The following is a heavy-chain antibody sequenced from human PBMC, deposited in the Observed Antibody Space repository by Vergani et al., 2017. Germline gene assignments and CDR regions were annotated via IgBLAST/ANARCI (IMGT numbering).Heavy chain of an antibody. CDR3: ARLRMAACESVDY. D-gene: IGHD5-24*01. CDR1: GYTFTGYY. V-gene: IGHV1-2*02. CDR2: INTNSGDT. J-gene: IGHJ4*02. Sequence: QVQLVQSGAEVKKPGASVKVSCKASGYTFTGYYMHWVRQAPGQGLEWMGWINTNSGDTNYAQKFQGRVTMTRDTSISTAYMVLSRLRSDDAAVYYCARLRMAACESVDYWGQGTLVTVSS.